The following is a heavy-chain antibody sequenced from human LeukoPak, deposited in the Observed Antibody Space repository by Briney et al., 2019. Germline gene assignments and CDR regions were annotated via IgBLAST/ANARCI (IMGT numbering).Heavy chain of an antibody. V-gene: IGHV4-38-2*02. D-gene: IGHD2-2*03. CDR2: IYYSGST. Sequence: PSETLSLTCTVSGYSISSGYYWGWIRQPPGKGLEWIGSIYYSGSTYYNPSLKSRVTISVDTSKNQFSLKLSSVTAADTAVYYCARDWMLGFDPWGQGTLVTVSS. CDR3: ARDWMLGFDP. CDR1: GYSISSGYY. J-gene: IGHJ5*02.